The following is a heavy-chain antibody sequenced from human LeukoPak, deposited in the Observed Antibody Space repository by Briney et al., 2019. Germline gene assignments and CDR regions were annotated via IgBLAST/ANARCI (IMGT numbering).Heavy chain of an antibody. Sequence: GGSLRLSCAASGFTFSSYSMNWVRQAPGKGLEWVSSISSSSSYIYYADSVKGRFAISRDNAKNPLYLQMNSLRAEDTAVYHCASTWNSDYWGQGTLVTVSS. V-gene: IGHV3-21*01. J-gene: IGHJ4*02. D-gene: IGHD1-1*01. CDR1: GFTFSSYS. CDR3: ASTWNSDY. CDR2: ISSSSSYI.